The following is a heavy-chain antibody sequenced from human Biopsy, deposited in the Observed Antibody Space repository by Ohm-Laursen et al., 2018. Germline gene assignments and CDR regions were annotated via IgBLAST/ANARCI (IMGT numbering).Heavy chain of an antibody. CDR1: GFRFADYA. J-gene: IGHJ4*02. Sequence: SLRLSCSASGFRFADYAMQWVRQAPGKGLEWVSGISWSSGTIGYADSVKGRFTVSRDNAKNSLFLQMNSLRVEDTALYYCVKSAYSSGFWEASDYWGQGTLVTVSS. D-gene: IGHD6-19*01. V-gene: IGHV3-9*01. CDR3: VKSAYSSGFWEASDY. CDR2: ISWSSGTI.